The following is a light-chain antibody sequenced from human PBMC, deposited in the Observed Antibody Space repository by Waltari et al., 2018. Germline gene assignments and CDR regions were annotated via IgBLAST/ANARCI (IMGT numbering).Light chain of an antibody. CDR2: KAS. CDR3: QQYNSYSPT. CDR1: QSISSW. V-gene: IGKV1-5*03. Sequence: DIQMTQSPSTLSASVGDRVTITCRASQSISSWLAWYQQKTGKAPKLLIYKASSLESGVPPMLGSSGSGTEFTLTISSLQPDDFATYYFQQYNSYSPTFGQGTKVEIK. J-gene: IGKJ1*01.